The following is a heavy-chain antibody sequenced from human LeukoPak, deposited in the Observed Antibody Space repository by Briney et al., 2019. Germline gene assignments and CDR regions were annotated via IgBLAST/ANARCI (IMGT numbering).Heavy chain of an antibody. J-gene: IGHJ4*02. V-gene: IGHV3-9*01. CDR2: ISWNSGGI. CDR3: AKDAVSDYDSSGYWFDY. D-gene: IGHD3-22*01. CDR1: GFTFDDYA. Sequence: PGGSLRLSCAASGFTFDDYAMHWVRQAPGKGLEWVSGISWNSGGIGYADSVKGRFTISRDNAKNSLYLQMNSLRAEDTALYYCAKDAVSDYDSSGYWFDYWGQGTLVTVSS.